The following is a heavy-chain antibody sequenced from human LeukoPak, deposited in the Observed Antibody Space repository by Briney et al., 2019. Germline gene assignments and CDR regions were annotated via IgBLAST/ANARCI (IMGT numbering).Heavy chain of an antibody. CDR2: IYPDDSDT. CDR1: GYSFTSYW. J-gene: IGHJ4*02. Sequence: GESLKISCKGSGYSFTSYWIGWVRQVPGKGLEWMGIIYPDDSDTTYSPSFQGQVTISADKSISTAYLQWSTLKASDTAIYYCARRGIAAAGTFDYWGQGTLVTVSS. V-gene: IGHV5-51*01. CDR3: ARRGIAAAGTFDY. D-gene: IGHD6-13*01.